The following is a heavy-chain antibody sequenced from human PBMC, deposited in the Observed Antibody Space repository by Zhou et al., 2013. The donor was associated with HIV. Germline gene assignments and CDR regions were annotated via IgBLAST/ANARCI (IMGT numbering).Heavy chain of an antibody. CDR2: VNPSGGPT. CDR3: ARAVVGASSFDY. J-gene: IGHJ4*02. Sequence: QVQLVQSGAEVKKPGASVKVSCKASGYTFTSYAMHWVRQAPGQRLEWMGIVNPSGGPTIYAHNFLGRVTMTRDTSTSTVYMELSTLRSEDTAVYYCARAVVGASSFDYWGQGTLVTVSS. V-gene: IGHV1-46*01. CDR1: GYTFTSYA. D-gene: IGHD2-15*01.